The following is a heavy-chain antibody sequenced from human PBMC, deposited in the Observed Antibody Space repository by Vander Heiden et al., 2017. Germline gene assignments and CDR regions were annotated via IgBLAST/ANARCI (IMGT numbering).Heavy chain of an antibody. Sequence: EVHLLESGGGLVQPGASLSLPCVGSGFPFGSYALSWVRQAPGKGLQWVSAITGSGNRAYYAESVKGRFTISRDNSKKTLYLQMRSLRAEDTAIYYCAKDAAAFLHSWGQGTLVTVSS. D-gene: IGHD2-2*01. J-gene: IGHJ4*02. CDR2: ITGSGNRA. CDR3: AKDAAAFLHS. CDR1: GFPFGSYA. V-gene: IGHV3-23*01.